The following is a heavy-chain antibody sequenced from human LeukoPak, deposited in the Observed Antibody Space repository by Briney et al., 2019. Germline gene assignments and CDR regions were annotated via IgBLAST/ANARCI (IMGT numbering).Heavy chain of an antibody. V-gene: IGHV3-7*01. D-gene: IGHD2/OR15-2a*01. Sequence: PGGSLRLSCAASGFTFSVYGLNWVRQAPGKGLEWVANIKQDGSEIYYVDSVKGRFTISRDNAKNSLYLQMNSLRAEDTAVYYCAGGPGFLFNHCGQGTLVTVSS. CDR1: GFTFSVYG. J-gene: IGHJ4*02. CDR3: AGGPGFLFNH. CDR2: IKQDGSEI.